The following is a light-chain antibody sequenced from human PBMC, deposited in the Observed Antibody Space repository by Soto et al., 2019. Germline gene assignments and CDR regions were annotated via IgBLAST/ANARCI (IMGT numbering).Light chain of an antibody. V-gene: IGKV2-28*01. CDR3: MQALQTPIT. CDR1: HSLLHSNGYNY. Sequence: DIVMTQSPLSLPVTPGEQASISCRSSHSLLHSNGYNYLDWYLQKPGQSPQILIYLGSNRASGVPDRLSGSGSGTDFKLKISRVEAEDVGVYYCMQALQTPITFGQGTRLEIK. J-gene: IGKJ5*01. CDR2: LGS.